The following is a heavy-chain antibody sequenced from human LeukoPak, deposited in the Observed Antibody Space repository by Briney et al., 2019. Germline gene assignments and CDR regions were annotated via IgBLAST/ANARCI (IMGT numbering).Heavy chain of an antibody. CDR3: ARDVITFGGVIVIPADY. D-gene: IGHD3-16*02. CDR2: INPNSGGT. V-gene: IGHV1-2*02. J-gene: IGHJ4*02. CDR1: GYTFTGYY. Sequence: ASVKVSCKASGYTFTGYYMHWVRQAPGQGLEWMGWINPNSGGTNYAQKLQGRVTMTTDTSTSTAYMELRSLRSDDTAVYYCARDVITFGGVIVIPADYWGQGTLVTVSS.